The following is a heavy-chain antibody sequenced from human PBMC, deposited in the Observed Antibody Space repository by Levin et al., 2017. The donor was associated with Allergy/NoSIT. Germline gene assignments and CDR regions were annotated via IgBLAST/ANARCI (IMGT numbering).Heavy chain of an antibody. CDR2: ISYDGSNK. V-gene: IGHV3-30*18. J-gene: IGHJ5*02. CDR3: AKPGGGFEQLVFALGWFDP. D-gene: IGHD6-13*01. Sequence: GGSLRLSCAASGFTFSSYGMHWVRQAPGKGLEWVAVISYDGSNKYYADSVKGRFTISRDNSKNTLYLQMNSLRAEDTAVYYCAKPGGGFEQLVFALGWFDPWGQGTLVTVSS. CDR1: GFTFSSYG.